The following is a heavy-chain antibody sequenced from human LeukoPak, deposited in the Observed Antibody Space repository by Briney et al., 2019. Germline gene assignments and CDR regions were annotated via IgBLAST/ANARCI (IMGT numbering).Heavy chain of an antibody. CDR1: GFSVSTSY. Sequence: GGSLRLSCAASGFSVSTSYMSWVRQAPGKGLEWVSVIYSVGSTYYADSVKGRFTISRDNSNNTLYLQMNSLRAGDTAVYYCARDHPDTSTWYRNYFDYWGQGTLVTVSS. J-gene: IGHJ4*02. CDR3: ARDHPDTSTWYRNYFDY. V-gene: IGHV3-53*01. CDR2: IYSVGST. D-gene: IGHD6-13*01.